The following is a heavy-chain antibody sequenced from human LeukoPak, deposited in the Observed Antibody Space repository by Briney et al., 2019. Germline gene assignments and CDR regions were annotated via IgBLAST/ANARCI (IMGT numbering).Heavy chain of an antibody. CDR1: GGSFSGYY. CDR3: ARGHLTGRGYFDY. V-gene: IGHV4-34*01. D-gene: IGHD1-20*01. CDR2: INHSGST. J-gene: IGHJ4*02. Sequence: SETLSLTCAVYGGSFSGYYWSWVRQPPGKGLEWIGEINHSGSTKYNPSLKSRVTISVGTSKKQFSLKLNSVTAADTAVYYCARGHLTGRGYFDYWGQGTLVTVSS.